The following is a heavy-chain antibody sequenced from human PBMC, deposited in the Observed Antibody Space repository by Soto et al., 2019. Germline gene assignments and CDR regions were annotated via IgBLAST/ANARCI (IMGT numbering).Heavy chain of an antibody. CDR2: INADGSET. Sequence: GWSLRLSCASSGLTFISNWMHWVRRVPGRGLVWVSRINADGSETNYEDSVEGRFTISRDNPKNTLYLQMNSLRAEDTAVYYCARDGEGFWGQGTLVTVSS. CDR1: GLTFISNW. V-gene: IGHV3-74*01. CDR3: ARDGEGF. J-gene: IGHJ4*02. D-gene: IGHD2-21*01.